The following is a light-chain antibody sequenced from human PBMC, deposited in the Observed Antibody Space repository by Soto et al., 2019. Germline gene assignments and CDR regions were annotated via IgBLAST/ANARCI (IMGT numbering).Light chain of an antibody. CDR1: SSDVGGYNY. CDR2: DVS. Sequence: QSALTRPASVSGSPGQSITIPCTGTSSDVGGYNYVSWYQQHPGKAPKLMIYDVSDRPSGVSNRFSGSKSGNTASLTISGLQAEAEADYYCSSYTSSSTFPCVFGTGTKLTVL. V-gene: IGLV2-14*01. J-gene: IGLJ1*01. CDR3: SSYTSSSTFPCV.